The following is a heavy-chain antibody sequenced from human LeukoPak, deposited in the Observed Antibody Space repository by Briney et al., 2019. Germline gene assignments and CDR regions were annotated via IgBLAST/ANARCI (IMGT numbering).Heavy chain of an antibody. D-gene: IGHD6-19*01. Sequence: GGSLRLSCAASGFTFSSYSMNWVRQAPGKGLEWVSYISSSSSTIYYADSVKGRFTISRDNAKNSLYLQMNSLRAEDTAVYYCARGSSGWSEDYWGQGTLVTVSS. CDR3: ARGSSGWSEDY. CDR2: ISSSSSTI. V-gene: IGHV3-48*01. J-gene: IGHJ4*02. CDR1: GFTFSSYS.